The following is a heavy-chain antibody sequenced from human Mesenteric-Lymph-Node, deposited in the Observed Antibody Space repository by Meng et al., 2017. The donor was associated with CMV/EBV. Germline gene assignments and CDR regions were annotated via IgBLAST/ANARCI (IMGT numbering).Heavy chain of an antibody. CDR1: GFIFSSYS. CDR3: ARDKGYCGNTRCYKAFDI. J-gene: IGHJ3*02. V-gene: IGHV3-21*04. CDR2: ISSSSSYI. Sequence: GGSLRLSCAASGFIFSSYSMNWVRQAPGKGLEWVSSISSSSSYICYADSVKGRFTISRDNAKNSLYLQMNSLRAEDTALYYCARDKGYCGNTRCYKAFDIWGQGTMVTVSS. D-gene: IGHD2-2*02.